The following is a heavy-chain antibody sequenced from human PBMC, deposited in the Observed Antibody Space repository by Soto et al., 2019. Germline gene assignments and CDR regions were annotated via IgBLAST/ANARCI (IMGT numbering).Heavy chain of an antibody. V-gene: IGHV1-3*01. Sequence: ASVKVSCKASGYTFTSYAMHWVRQAPGQRLEWMRWINAGNGNTKYSQKFQGRVTITRDTSASTAYMELSSLRSEDTAVYYCARXQVSSGWYIGSLDAFDIWGQGTMVTVSS. CDR1: GYTFTSYA. D-gene: IGHD6-19*01. CDR3: ARXQVSSGWYIGSLDAFDI. CDR2: INAGNGNT. J-gene: IGHJ3*02.